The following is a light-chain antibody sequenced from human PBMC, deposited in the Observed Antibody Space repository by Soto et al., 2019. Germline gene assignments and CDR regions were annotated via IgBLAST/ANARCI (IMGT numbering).Light chain of an antibody. CDR3: QQYGTSPLT. Sequence: EIVLTQSPGTPALSPGDTATLSCRTSQSVDTKYLAWYQQKPGQAPRLLIYGTSRRATASPDRISGSGSGTDFTLTISRLEPEDFAVYYCQQYGTSPLTFGGGTKVEIK. V-gene: IGKV3-20*01. CDR1: QSVDTKY. J-gene: IGKJ4*01. CDR2: GTS.